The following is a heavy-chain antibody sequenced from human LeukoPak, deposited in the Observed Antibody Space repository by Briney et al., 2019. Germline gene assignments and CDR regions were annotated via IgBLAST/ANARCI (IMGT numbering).Heavy chain of an antibody. CDR3: VREEQFFDWQLYLY. CDR2: IYSGAGT. D-gene: IGHD3/OR15-3a*01. J-gene: IGHJ4*02. Sequence: GGSLRLSCAASGFIVSSNYMSWVRQAPGKGLEWVSVIYSGAGTYYADSVKGRFTISRDNSNNTLYLQMSSLRADDTAVYYCVREEQFFDWQLYLYWGQGTLVTVSS. CDR1: GFIVSSNY. V-gene: IGHV3-53*01.